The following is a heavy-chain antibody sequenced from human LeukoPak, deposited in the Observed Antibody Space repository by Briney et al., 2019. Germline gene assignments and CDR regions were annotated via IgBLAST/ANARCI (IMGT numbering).Heavy chain of an antibody. V-gene: IGHV3-48*01. CDR2: ISSSSSTI. D-gene: IGHD3-10*01. Sequence: GGSLRLSCAASGFTFSSYSMNWVRQAPGKGLEWVSYISSSSSTIYYADSVKGRFTISRDNAKNSLYLQMNSLRAEDTAVYYCATTANYYGSGSYYKIRGYYYYMDVWGKGTTVTVSS. J-gene: IGHJ6*03. CDR3: ATTANYYGSGSYYKIRGYYYYMDV. CDR1: GFTFSSYS.